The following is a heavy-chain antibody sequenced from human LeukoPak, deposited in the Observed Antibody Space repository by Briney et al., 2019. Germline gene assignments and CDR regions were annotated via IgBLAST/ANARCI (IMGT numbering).Heavy chain of an antibody. J-gene: IGHJ3*02. CDR1: GFTFSKHW. V-gene: IGHV3-74*01. CDR3: ARHGPDAFDI. CDR2: INSDGSST. Sequence: GGSLRLSCAASGFTFSKHWMHWVRHAPGKGLVWVSRINSDGSSTTYADSVKGRFTISRDNAKNTLYRQMNSLRAGDTAVYYCARHGPDAFDIWGQGTMVTVSS.